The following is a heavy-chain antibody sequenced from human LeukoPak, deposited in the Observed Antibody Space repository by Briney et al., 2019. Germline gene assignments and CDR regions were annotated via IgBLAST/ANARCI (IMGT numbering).Heavy chain of an antibody. CDR3: ARQRSDDAFDI. CDR2: INHSGST. V-gene: IGHV4-34*01. J-gene: IGHJ3*02. D-gene: IGHD3-16*01. CDR1: GGSFSGYY. Sequence: SETLSLTYAVYGGSFSGYYWSWIRQPPGKGLEWIGEINHSGSTNYNPSLKSRVTISVDTSKNQFSLKLSSVSAADTAVYYCARQRSDDAFDIWGQGTMVTVSS.